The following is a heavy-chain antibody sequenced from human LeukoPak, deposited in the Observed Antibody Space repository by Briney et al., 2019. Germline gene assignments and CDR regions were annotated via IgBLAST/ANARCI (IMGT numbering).Heavy chain of an antibody. Sequence: PSQTLSLTCAISGDSVSSNNAAWNWIRQSPSRGLQWLGRTSYRSKWYNFYAVSVKSRISINPDTSKNQFSLHLNSVTPEDTAVYYCVRGEWFGERDVFDIWGQGTMVTVSS. CDR3: VRGEWFGERDVFDI. J-gene: IGHJ3*02. V-gene: IGHV6-1*01. CDR1: GDSVSSNNAA. D-gene: IGHD3-10*01. CDR2: TSYRSKWYN.